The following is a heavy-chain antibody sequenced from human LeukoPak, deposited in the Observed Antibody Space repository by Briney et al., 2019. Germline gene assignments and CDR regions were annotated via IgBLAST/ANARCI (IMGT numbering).Heavy chain of an antibody. Sequence: GGSLRLSCAASGFTFSDYYMSWIRQAPGKGLEWVSYISGSGSTIYYADSVKGRFTISRDNAKNSLYLQMNSLRAEDTAVYYCARDTDTMVRGVIGAFDIWGQGTMVTVSS. J-gene: IGHJ3*02. CDR3: ARDTDTMVRGVIGAFDI. CDR1: GFTFSDYY. V-gene: IGHV3-11*01. CDR2: ISGSGSTI. D-gene: IGHD3-10*01.